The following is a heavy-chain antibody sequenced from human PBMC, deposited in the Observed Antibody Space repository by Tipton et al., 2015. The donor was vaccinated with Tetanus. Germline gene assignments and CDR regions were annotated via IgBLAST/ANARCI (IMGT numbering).Heavy chain of an antibody. V-gene: IGHV3-23*01. CDR3: AKGQDNYDILTGYLSRDDY. J-gene: IGHJ4*02. Sequence: SLRLSCAASGFTFSSYAMSWVRQAPGKGLEWVSAISGSGGSTYYADSVKGRFTISRDNSKNTLYLQMNSLRAEDTAVYYCAKGQDNYDILTGYLSRDDYWGQGTLVTVSS. CDR2: ISGSGGST. D-gene: IGHD3-9*01. CDR1: GFTFSSYA.